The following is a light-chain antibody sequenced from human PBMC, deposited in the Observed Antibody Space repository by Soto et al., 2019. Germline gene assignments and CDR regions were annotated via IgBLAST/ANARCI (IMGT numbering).Light chain of an antibody. CDR3: QQYSNWPPYT. CDR2: GAS. V-gene: IGKV3-15*01. CDR1: QSVTSS. J-gene: IGKJ2*01. Sequence: EIVMTQSPATLSVSPGERVTLSCRASQSVTSSLAWYQQKPGQAPRLFIYGASARAAGVPDRFSGSGSGTDFTRTISILQSEDFAVYDCQQYSNWPPYTFGQGTKLEIK.